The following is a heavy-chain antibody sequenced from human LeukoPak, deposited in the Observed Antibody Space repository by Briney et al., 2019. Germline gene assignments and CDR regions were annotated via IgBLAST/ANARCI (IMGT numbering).Heavy chain of an antibody. CDR2: IYPADSDT. V-gene: IGHV5-51*01. D-gene: IGHD3-10*01. Sequence: GESLKISCQVSGYIFVNYWIGCVRRMPGKGLESMGIIYPADSDTTYSPSFQGQVTISADKSISTVYPQWSSLKASDTAMYYCARQSRDGSKTRGYYFDYWGQGTLVTVSS. CDR3: ARQSRDGSKTRGYYFDY. CDR1: GYIFVNYW. J-gene: IGHJ4*02.